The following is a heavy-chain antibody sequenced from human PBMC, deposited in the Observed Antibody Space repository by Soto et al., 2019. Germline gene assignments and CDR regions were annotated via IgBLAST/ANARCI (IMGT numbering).Heavy chain of an antibody. V-gene: IGHV4-59*01. J-gene: IGHJ3*02. CDR2: IYYSGST. D-gene: IGHD3-10*01. CDR1: GGSISSYY. CDR3: ARGVRLKVTMVRGVIITDAFDI. Sequence: PSETLSLTCTVSGGSISSYYWSWIRQPPGKGLEWIGYIYYSGSTNYNPSLKSRVTISVDTSKNRFSLKLSSVTAADTAVYYCARGVRLKVTMVRGVIITDAFDIWGQGTMVTVSS.